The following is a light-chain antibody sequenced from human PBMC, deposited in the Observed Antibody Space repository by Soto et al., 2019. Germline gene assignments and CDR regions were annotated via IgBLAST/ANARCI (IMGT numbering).Light chain of an antibody. V-gene: IGKV3-20*01. J-gene: IGKJ5*01. CDR1: QTFSSSY. CDR2: GAS. Sequence: SFTAMVRVSVAARSIQTFSSSYLAWYQQKPGQTPRLLIFGASSRATGIPDRFSGSGSGTDCTRTICGLSPYHFARYYGHQYGMSPPVAFGRGTRLEIK. CDR3: HQYGMSPPVA.